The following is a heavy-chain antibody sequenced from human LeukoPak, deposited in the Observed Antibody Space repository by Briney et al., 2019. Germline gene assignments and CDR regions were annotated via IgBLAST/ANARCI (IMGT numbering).Heavy chain of an antibody. D-gene: IGHD2-2*01. V-gene: IGHV4-59*08. Sequence: SETLSLTCTVSGGSISSYYWSWIRQPPGGGLEWIGNIYHNGVTNYNPSLKSRLTISVDTSNNQFSLKLSYVTAADTAMYYCARSDSATSRSTFDYWGQGTLVTVSS. CDR1: GGSISSYY. CDR2: IYHNGVT. CDR3: ARSDSATSRSTFDY. J-gene: IGHJ4*02.